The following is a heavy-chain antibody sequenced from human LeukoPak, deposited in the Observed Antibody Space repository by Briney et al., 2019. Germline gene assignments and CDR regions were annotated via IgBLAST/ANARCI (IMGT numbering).Heavy chain of an antibody. V-gene: IGHV5-51*01. CDR2: IYPGDSDT. D-gene: IGHD6-19*01. J-gene: IGHJ4*02. Sequence: GESLKISCKGSGNSFTSYWIGWVRQMPGKGLEGMGIIYPGDSDTRYSPSFQVQVTISADKSINTAYLQWSSLKASDTAMYYCARRFLVASGSDYWGQGTLVIVSS. CDR3: ARRFLVASGSDY. CDR1: GNSFTSYW.